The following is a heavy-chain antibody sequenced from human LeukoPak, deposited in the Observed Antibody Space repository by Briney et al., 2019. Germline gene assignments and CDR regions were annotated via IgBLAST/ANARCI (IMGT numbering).Heavy chain of an antibody. D-gene: IGHD5-24*01. CDR3: ARIGDGYNLSPGFDY. CDR1: GFTFSSYS. V-gene: IGHV3-21*01. J-gene: IGHJ4*02. Sequence: GGSLRLSCAASGFTFSSYSMIWVRQAPGKGPEWVSSISSSSSYIYYADSVKGRFTISRDNAKNSLYLQMNSLRAEDTAVYYCARIGDGYNLSPGFDYWGQGTLVTVSS. CDR2: ISSSSSYI.